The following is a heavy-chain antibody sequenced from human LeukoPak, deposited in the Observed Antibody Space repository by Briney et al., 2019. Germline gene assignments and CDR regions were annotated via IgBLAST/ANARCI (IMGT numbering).Heavy chain of an antibody. V-gene: IGHV4-39*07. CDR1: GGSIRSSSYY. CDR3: ARLRYFDWLYFDY. J-gene: IGHJ4*02. D-gene: IGHD3-9*01. CDR2: IYYSGST. Sequence: PSETLSLTCTVSGGSIRSSSYYWGWIRQPPGKGLEWIGSIYYSGSTYYNPSLKSRVTISVDTSKNQFSLKLSSVTAADTAVNYCARLRYFDWLYFDYWGQGTLVTVSS.